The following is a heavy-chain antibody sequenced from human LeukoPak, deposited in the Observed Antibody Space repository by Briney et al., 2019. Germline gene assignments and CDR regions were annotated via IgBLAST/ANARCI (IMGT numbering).Heavy chain of an antibody. CDR1: GYSFSSYW. CDR2: IYPGDSDT. Sequence: GESLKISCKGSGYSFSSYWIGWVRQMPGKGLEWMGIIYPGDSDTAYNPSFQGQVTISADKSISTAYLRWSSLKASDTAMYYCARAIGDTNFYYFDYWGQGTQVTVSS. CDR3: ARAIGDTNFYYFDY. J-gene: IGHJ4*02. V-gene: IGHV5-51*01. D-gene: IGHD2-8*01.